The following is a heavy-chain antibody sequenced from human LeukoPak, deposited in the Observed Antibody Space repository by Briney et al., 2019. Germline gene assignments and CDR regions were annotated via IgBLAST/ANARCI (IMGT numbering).Heavy chain of an antibody. V-gene: IGHV4-4*07. CDR3: ARDLTYYDFWSGYYYYYMDV. D-gene: IGHD3-3*01. Sequence: SETLSLTCTVSGGSISSYYWSWIRHPAGRGLECMGRIYTSGSTNYNPSIKSRVTISVDTSKNQFSLKLSSVTAADTAVYYCARDLTYYDFWSGYYYYYMDVWGKGTTVTVSS. J-gene: IGHJ6*03. CDR2: IYTSGST. CDR1: GGSISSYY.